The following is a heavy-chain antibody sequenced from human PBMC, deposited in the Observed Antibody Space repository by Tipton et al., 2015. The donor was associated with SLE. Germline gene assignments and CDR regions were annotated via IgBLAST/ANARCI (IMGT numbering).Heavy chain of an antibody. CDR2: IYNSGTT. CDR3: ARQPSPYYDTTSYFDY. CDR1: GDSIITSY. D-gene: IGHD3-16*01. J-gene: IGHJ4*02. V-gene: IGHV4-59*08. Sequence: TLSLTCTVSGDSIITSYWSWIRQSPGQGLEWIGYIYNSGTTNYNPSLKSRATISVDTSQNHFSLRLTSVTAEDTAVYFCARQPSPYYDTTSYFDYWGPGILVTVSS.